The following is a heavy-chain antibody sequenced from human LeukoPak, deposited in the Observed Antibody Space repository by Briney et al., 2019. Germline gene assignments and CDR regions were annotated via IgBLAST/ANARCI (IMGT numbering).Heavy chain of an antibody. CDR1: GGSISSYY. CDR2: IYYSGST. Sequence: SETLSLTCTVSGGSISSYYWSWIRQPPRKGLECIGYIYYSGSTNYNPSLKSRVTKSVDTSKNQFSLKLSSVTAADTAVYYCARGLLYAYTHPAAFDIWGQRTMVTVSS. V-gene: IGHV4-59*01. D-gene: IGHD3-16*01. CDR3: ARGLLYAYTHPAAFDI. J-gene: IGHJ3*02.